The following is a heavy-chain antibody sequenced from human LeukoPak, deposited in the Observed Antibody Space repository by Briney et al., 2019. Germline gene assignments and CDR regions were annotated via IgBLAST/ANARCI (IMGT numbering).Heavy chain of an antibody. V-gene: IGHV3-23*01. CDR2: ISGSGGST. J-gene: IGHJ5*02. D-gene: IGHD3-10*01. CDR1: GFTFSSYA. Sequence: GGSLRLSCAASGFTFSSYAVSWVRQAPGKGLEWVSAISGSGGSTYYADSVKGRFTISRDNSKNTLYLQMNSLRAEDTAVYYCAKVEDEYYGSGSYRWGQGTLVTVSS. CDR3: AKVEDEYYGSGSYR.